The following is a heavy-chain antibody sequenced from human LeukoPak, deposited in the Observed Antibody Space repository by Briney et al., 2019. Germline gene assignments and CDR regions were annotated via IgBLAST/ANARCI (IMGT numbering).Heavy chain of an antibody. V-gene: IGHV4-31*03. CDR1: GGSISSGGYY. Sequence: PSQTLSLTCTVSGGSISSGGYYWSWIRQHPGKGLEWIGEINHSGSTNYNPSLESRVTISVDTSKNQFSLKLSSVTAADTAVYYCAGPAGGLLFSLAYWGQGTLVTVSS. CDR3: AGPAGGLLFSLAY. D-gene: IGHD2/OR15-2a*01. J-gene: IGHJ4*02. CDR2: INHSGST.